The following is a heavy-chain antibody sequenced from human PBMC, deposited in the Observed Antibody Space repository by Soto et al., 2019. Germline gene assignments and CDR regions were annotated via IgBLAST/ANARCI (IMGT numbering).Heavy chain of an antibody. V-gene: IGHV2-5*02. D-gene: IGHD4-17*01. CDR3: AHTVTRFDYFDS. Sequence: QITLKESGPTLVKPTQTLTLTCTFSGFSLSTRTVGVGWIRQPPGKALEWLALIYWDDDKRYSPSLRTRLTITKDPSKNQVVLTMTNMDPVDTATYYCAHTVTRFDYFDSWGQGTLVTVSS. CDR1: GFSLSTRTVG. CDR2: IYWDDDK. J-gene: IGHJ4*02.